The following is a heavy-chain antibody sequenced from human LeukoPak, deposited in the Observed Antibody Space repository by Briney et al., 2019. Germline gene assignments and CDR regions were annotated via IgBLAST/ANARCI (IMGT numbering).Heavy chain of an antibody. J-gene: IGHJ3*02. D-gene: IGHD5-12*01. CDR1: GGSISSYY. Sequence: SETLSLTCTVSGGSISSYYWSWLRQPPGKGLEWIGYIYYSGSTNYNPSLKSRVTISVDTSKNQFSLKLSSVTAADTAVYYCARLWDSGPDAFDIWGQGTMVTVSS. V-gene: IGHV4-59*08. CDR3: ARLWDSGPDAFDI. CDR2: IYYSGST.